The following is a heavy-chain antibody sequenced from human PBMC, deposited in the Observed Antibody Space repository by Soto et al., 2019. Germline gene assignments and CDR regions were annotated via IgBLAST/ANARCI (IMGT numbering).Heavy chain of an antibody. Sequence: QVQLVESGGGVVQPGRSLRLSCAASGFTFSSYAMHWVRQAPGKGLEWVAVISYAGSNTYYADSVKGRFTISRDNSKNTLYLKMNSLRAEDTAVYYCARDRKIVGGGYFDYWGQGTLVTVSS. J-gene: IGHJ4*02. CDR2: ISYAGSNT. D-gene: IGHD1-26*01. CDR1: GFTFSSYA. CDR3: ARDRKIVGGGYFDY. V-gene: IGHV3-30-3*01.